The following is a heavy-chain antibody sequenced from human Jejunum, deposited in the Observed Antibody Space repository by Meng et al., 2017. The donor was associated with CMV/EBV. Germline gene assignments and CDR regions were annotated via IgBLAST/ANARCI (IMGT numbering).Heavy chain of an antibody. V-gene: IGHV2-5*02. Sequence: IALKESCPTLVNPSQTLTLTCTFSGFSLSTGGVGVGWIRQPPGKALEYLALIYWDNDKFYSPSLKSRLTIAKDTPKNQVVLTMTNMDPVDTATYYCAHRREHSGSWGWGDFDYWGQGTLVTASS. CDR1: GFSLSTGGVG. D-gene: IGHD3-10*01. CDR3: AHRREHSGSWGWGDFDY. CDR2: IYWDNDK. J-gene: IGHJ4*02.